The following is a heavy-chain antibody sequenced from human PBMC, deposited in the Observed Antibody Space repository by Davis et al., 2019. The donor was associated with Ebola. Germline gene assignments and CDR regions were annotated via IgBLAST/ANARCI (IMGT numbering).Heavy chain of an antibody. Sequence: MPSETLSLTCAVSGGSISDNWWSWVRQPPGKGLEWIGSIYYSGSTYYKPSLKSRVTISMDWSKNQISLMLTSVTAADTAVYYCARHISLAAAGTGFDYWGQGTLVTVSS. D-gene: IGHD6-13*01. V-gene: IGHV4-4*02. CDR2: IYYSGST. J-gene: IGHJ4*02. CDR3: ARHISLAAAGTGFDY. CDR1: GGSISDNW.